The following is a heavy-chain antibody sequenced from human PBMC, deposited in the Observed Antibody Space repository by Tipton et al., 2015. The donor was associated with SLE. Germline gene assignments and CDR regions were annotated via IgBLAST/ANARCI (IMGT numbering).Heavy chain of an antibody. J-gene: IGHJ6*03. D-gene: IGHD3-10*01. CDR3: ASVGSYYYYYMDV. Sequence: SLRLSCAASGFTVSSNYMSWVRQAPGKGLEWVSVIYSGGSTYYADSVKGRFTISRDNSKNTLYLQMNSLRAEATAVYYCASVGSYYYYYMDVWGKGTTVTVSS. CDR2: IYSGGST. V-gene: IGHV3-53*01. CDR1: GFTVSSNY.